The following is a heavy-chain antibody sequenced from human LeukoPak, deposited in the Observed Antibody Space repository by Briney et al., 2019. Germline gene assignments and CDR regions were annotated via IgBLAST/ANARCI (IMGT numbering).Heavy chain of an antibody. Sequence: RPGGSLRLSCAASGFTFSSYSMNWVRQAPGKGLEWVSSISSSSSYIYYADSVKGRFTISRDNAKNSLYLQMNSLRAEDTAVYYCARGLPDIVVVPAAIRTHLFDPWGQGTLVTVSS. CDR2: ISSSSSYI. CDR1: GFTFSSYS. D-gene: IGHD2-2*02. V-gene: IGHV3-21*01. J-gene: IGHJ5*02. CDR3: ARGLPDIVVVPAAIRTHLFDP.